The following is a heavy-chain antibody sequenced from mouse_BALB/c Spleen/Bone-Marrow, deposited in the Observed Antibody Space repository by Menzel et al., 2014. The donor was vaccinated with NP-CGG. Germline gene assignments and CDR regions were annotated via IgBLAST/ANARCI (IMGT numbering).Heavy chain of an antibody. J-gene: IGHJ4*01. CDR1: GFTFSSYT. V-gene: IGHV5-6-4*01. CDR3: TRDLYDGYYYYAMDY. CDR2: ISSGGSYT. Sequence: VKVVESGGGLVKPGGSLKLSCAASGFTFSSYTMSWVRQTPEKRLEGVATISSGGSYTYYPDSVKGRFTISRDNAKNTLYLQMSSLKSEDTAMYYCTRDLYDGYYYYAMDYXGQXXXXTVSS. D-gene: IGHD2-3*01.